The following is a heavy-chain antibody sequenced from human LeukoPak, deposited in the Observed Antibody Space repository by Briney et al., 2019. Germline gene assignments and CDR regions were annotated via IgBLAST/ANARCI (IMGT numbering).Heavy chain of an antibody. V-gene: IGHV5-51*01. CDR3: ARGRSGYCSGGSCRNWFDP. D-gene: IGHD2-15*01. J-gene: IGHJ5*02. CDR1: GYSFTRYW. CDR2: IYPGDSDT. Sequence: GGSLNISWKGFGYSFTRYWLGGVRQMPGKGLEWMGIIYPGDSDTRYSPSFQGQVTISADKSISTAYLQWSSLKASDTAMYYCARGRSGYCSGGSCRNWFDPWGQGTLVTVSS.